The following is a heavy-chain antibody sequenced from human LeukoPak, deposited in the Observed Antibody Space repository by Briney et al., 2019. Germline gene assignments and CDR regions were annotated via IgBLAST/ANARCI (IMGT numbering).Heavy chain of an antibody. J-gene: IGHJ4*02. V-gene: IGHV3-21*01. CDR2: ISDSSTHI. Sequence: GGSLRLSCAASGFPFSTYTMNWVRQAPGKGLEWLSVISDSSTHIRYADSVKGRFTISRDNSKNSLYLQMSSLRVEDTAIYYCAKDLADYYDSGGYYGFDYWGQGTLVTVSS. CDR1: GFPFSTYT. D-gene: IGHD3-22*01. CDR3: AKDLADYYDSGGYYGFDY.